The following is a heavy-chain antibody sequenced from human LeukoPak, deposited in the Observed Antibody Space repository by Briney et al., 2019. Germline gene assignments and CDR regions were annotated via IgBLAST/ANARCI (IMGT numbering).Heavy chain of an antibody. V-gene: IGHV1-69*02. CDR3: ANTCSSTSCYKEGAFDI. CDR2: IIPILGIA. Sequence: SVKVSCKASGGTFSSYTISWVRQAPGQGLEWMGRIIPILGIANYAQKFQGRVTITADKSTSTAYKELSSLRSEDTAVYYCANTCSSTSCYKEGAFDIWGQGTMVTVSS. CDR1: GGTFSSYT. J-gene: IGHJ3*02. D-gene: IGHD2-2*02.